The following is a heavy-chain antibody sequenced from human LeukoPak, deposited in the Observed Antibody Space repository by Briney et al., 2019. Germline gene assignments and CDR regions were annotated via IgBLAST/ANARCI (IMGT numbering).Heavy chain of an antibody. Sequence: PGGSLRLSCAASGFTFSSYGMSWVRQAPGKGLEWVSAISGSGGSTYYADSVKGRFTISRDNSKNTLYLQMNSLRAEDTAVYYCAKDQVSYGDGGFDYWGQGTLVTVSS. CDR2: ISGSGGST. CDR3: AKDQVSYGDGGFDY. J-gene: IGHJ4*02. D-gene: IGHD4-17*01. V-gene: IGHV3-23*01. CDR1: GFTFSSYG.